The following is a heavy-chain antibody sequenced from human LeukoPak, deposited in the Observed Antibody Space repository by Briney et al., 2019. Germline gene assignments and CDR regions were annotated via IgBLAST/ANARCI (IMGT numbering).Heavy chain of an antibody. CDR3: SAFYYYDSSGPPQN. Sequence: ASVKVSCKASGYTFTGYYMHWVRQAPGQGLEWMGWINPNSGGTNYAQKFQGRVTMTRDTSISTAYTELSRLRSDDTAVYYCSAFYYYDSSGPPQNWGQGTLVTVSS. J-gene: IGHJ4*02. D-gene: IGHD3-22*01. CDR1: GYTFTGYY. V-gene: IGHV1-2*02. CDR2: INPNSGGT.